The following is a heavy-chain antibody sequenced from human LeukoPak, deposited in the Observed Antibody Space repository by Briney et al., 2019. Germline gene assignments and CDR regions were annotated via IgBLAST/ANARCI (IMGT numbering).Heavy chain of an antibody. D-gene: IGHD3-9*01. V-gene: IGHV3-23*01. CDR2: ISGSGGST. J-gene: IGHJ4*02. CDR1: GFTFSSYA. CDR3: AKSGRTYYDILTGYSIRFDY. Sequence: GGSLRLSCAASGFTFSSYAMSWVRQAPGKGLEWVSAISGSGGSTYYADSVTGRFTISRDNSKNTLYLQMNSLRAEDTAGNFCAKSGRTYYDILTGYSIRFDYWGQGTLVTVSS.